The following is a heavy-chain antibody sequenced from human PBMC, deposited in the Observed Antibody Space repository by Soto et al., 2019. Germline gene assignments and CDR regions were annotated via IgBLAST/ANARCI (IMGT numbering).Heavy chain of an antibody. V-gene: IGHV1-69*01. J-gene: IGHJ6*02. Sequence: VKVSCKASGGTFSSYAISWVRQAPGQGLEWMGGIIPIFGTANYAQKFQGRVTITADESTSTAYMELSSLRSEDTAVYYCAKDSGIAAAGDYYYGMDVWGQGTTVTVSS. CDR2: IIPIFGTA. D-gene: IGHD6-13*01. CDR1: GGTFSSYA. CDR3: AKDSGIAAAGDYYYGMDV.